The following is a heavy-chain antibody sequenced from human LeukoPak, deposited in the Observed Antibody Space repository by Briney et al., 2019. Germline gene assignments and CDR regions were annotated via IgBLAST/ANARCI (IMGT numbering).Heavy chain of an antibody. D-gene: IGHD5-24*01. V-gene: IGHV3-11*01. CDR2: ISRSGSTI. Sequence: GGSLRLSCAASGFTFSDYYMSWIRQAPGKGLEWVSYISRSGSTINYADSVKGRFTISRDNTKNSLYLQMNSLRAEDTAVYYCARRGWLPGYYRDVWGKGTTVTVSS. CDR3: ARRGWLPGYYRDV. J-gene: IGHJ6*03. CDR1: GFTFSDYY.